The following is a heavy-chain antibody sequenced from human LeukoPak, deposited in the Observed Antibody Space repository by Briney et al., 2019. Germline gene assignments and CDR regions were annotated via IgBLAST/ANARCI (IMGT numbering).Heavy chain of an antibody. CDR3: ATDRVYRSSGRSWGFFDY. Sequence: GARVKVSCKISGYSLSDLSIHWVREAPGEGLEWMGGFDSEKMKMVYSQKFQGRVTMTEDTSADTAYMELTSLRSEDTAVYFCATDRVYRSSGRSWGFFDYWGQGTLVSLSS. CDR1: GYSLSDLS. D-gene: IGHD6-19*01. J-gene: IGHJ4*02. CDR2: FDSEKMKM. V-gene: IGHV1-24*01.